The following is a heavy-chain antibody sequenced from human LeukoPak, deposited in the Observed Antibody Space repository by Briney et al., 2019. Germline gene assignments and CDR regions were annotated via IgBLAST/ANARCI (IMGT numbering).Heavy chain of an antibody. V-gene: IGHV3-7*01. CDR1: AFTISSYW. D-gene: IGHD3-10*01. Sequence: GGSLRLSCAASAFTISSYWMSWVRQTPGKGLEWVANIKQDGSEKYYVDSVKGRFSISRHNVKNALYLQMNSLRVDDTGIYYCVRGAYYYAYWGQGALVTVSS. CDR2: IKQDGSEK. J-gene: IGHJ4*02. CDR3: VRGAYYYAY.